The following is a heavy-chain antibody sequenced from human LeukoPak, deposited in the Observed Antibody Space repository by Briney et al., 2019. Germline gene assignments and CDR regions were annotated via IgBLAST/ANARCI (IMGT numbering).Heavy chain of an antibody. Sequence: SETLSLTCAVYGGSFSGYYWSWIRQPPGKGLEWIGYIYYSGSTNYNPSLKSRATISVDTSKNQFSLKLSSVTAADTAVYYCARVGGTNYYYYGMDVWGQGTTVTVSS. V-gene: IGHV4-34*11. J-gene: IGHJ6*02. CDR1: GGSFSGYY. CDR3: ARVGGTNYYYYGMDV. D-gene: IGHD1-26*01. CDR2: IYYSGST.